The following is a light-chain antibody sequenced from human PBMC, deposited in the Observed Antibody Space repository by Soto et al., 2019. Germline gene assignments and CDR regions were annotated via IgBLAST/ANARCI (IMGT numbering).Light chain of an antibody. CDR2: EDS. J-gene: IGLJ3*02. CDR1: SSDVGNYNL. Sequence: QSVLTQPASVSGSPGQSITISCIGTSSDVGNYNLVSWYQQHPGKAPKFIIYEDSKRPSGVSNRFSGSKSGITASLTISGLQAEDGADYYCSSFAGSMNWVFGGGTKLTVL. CDR3: SSFAGSMNWV. V-gene: IGLV2-23*01.